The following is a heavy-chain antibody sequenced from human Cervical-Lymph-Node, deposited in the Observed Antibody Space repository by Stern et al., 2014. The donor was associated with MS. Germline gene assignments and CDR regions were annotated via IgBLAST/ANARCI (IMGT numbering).Heavy chain of an antibody. J-gene: IGHJ6*02. CDR1: TFTFSSYS. V-gene: IGHV3-21*01. Sequence: EVQLVQSGGGLVQPGGSLTLSCAASTFTFSSYSMNWVRQAPGKGLEWVSSISSSSSSIYIYYADSVKGRFTISRDNAKNSLYLQMNSLRAEDTAVYYCARDSYCSTITCYDPRIYYYNGMDVWGQGTTVTVSS. CDR2: ISSSSSSIYI. D-gene: IGHD2-2*01. CDR3: ARDSYCSTITCYDPRIYYYNGMDV.